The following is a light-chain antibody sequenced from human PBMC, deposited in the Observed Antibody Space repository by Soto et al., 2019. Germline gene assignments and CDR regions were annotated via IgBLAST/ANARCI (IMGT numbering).Light chain of an antibody. J-gene: IGKJ5*01. CDR2: GAS. CDR3: QKYNNRPPST. CDR1: QRVSST. V-gene: IGKV3-15*01. Sequence: EILRPQSPAPLSVPPGERAPLSCRASQRVSSTLAWSQQKPGQAPRLLISGASTRATGIPHRFSGSGSGTEFTLTTSRLQSEDFAVYYCQKYNNRPPSTFGQGTRLEIK.